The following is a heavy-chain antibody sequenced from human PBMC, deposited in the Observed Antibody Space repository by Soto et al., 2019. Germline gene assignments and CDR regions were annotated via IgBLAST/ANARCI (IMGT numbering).Heavy chain of an antibody. CDR2: IRSKANSYAT. Sequence: EVQLVESGGGLVQPGGSLKLSCAASGFTFSGSAMHWVRQASGKGLEWVGRIRSKANSYATAYAASVKGRFTISRDDSKNTAYLQMNSLKTEDTAVYYCTRGGLSPLDPWGQGTLVTVSS. V-gene: IGHV3-73*02. J-gene: IGHJ5*02. D-gene: IGHD3-16*02. CDR3: TRGGLSPLDP. CDR1: GFTFSGSA.